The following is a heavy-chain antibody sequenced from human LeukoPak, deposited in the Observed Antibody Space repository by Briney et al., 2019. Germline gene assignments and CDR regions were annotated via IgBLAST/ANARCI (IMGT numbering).Heavy chain of an antibody. CDR1: GGSISTYY. V-gene: IGHV4-59*01. CDR2: IYSSGDT. CDR3: ASHYYSSGYSGYYADY. J-gene: IGHJ4*02. D-gene: IGHD3-22*01. Sequence: SETLSLTCTVSGGSISTYYWSWIRQPPGKGLEWIGYIYSSGDTNYNPSLKSRVTISVDTSKNQFSLKLSSVTAADTAVYYCASHYYSSGYSGYYADYWGRGTLVTVSS.